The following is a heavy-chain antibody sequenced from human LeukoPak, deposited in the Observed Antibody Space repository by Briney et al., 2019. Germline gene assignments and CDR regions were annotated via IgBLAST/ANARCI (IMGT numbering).Heavy chain of an antibody. V-gene: IGHV3-23*01. CDR2: ISGDGDTT. CDR3: AKDSSGSYFH. CDR1: GITFNKYA. Sequence: GGSLRLSCEASGITFNKYAMSWVRQGPGQGLLWVSGISGDGDTTYYADSVKGRFSISRDNSKNTLYLQMNSLRAEDTAVYYCAKDSSGSYFHWGQGTLVTVSS. J-gene: IGHJ4*02. D-gene: IGHD1-26*01.